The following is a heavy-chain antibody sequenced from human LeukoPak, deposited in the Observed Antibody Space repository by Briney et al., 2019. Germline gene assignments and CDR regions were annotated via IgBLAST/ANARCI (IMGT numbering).Heavy chain of an antibody. J-gene: IGHJ5*02. Sequence: GGSLRLSCAASGVTFSTYIMNWVRQTPGKGREWVSSIGTSTSYIYYADSVKGRFTISRDNAKNSLYLEMNSLRAEDTAVYYCARARRWGYYGSGSYYSLGGPWGQGTLVTVSS. D-gene: IGHD3-10*01. CDR3: ARARRWGYYGSGSYYSLGGP. CDR2: IGTSTSYI. V-gene: IGHV3-21*01. CDR1: GVTFSTYI.